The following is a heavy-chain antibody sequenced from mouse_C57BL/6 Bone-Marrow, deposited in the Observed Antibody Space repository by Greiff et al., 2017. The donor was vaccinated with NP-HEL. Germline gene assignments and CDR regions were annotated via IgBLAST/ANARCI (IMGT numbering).Heavy chain of an antibody. CDR2: IYPRSGNT. D-gene: IGHD3-2*02. CDR3: ASSGSCDYYFDN. Sequence: QVQLKESGAELARPGASVKLSCKASGYTFTSYGISWVKQRTGQGLEWIGEIYPRSGNTYYNEKFKGKATLTADKSSSTAYMELRSLTSEVTAVYCGASSGSCDYYFDNWGQGTTIPVTA. J-gene: IGHJ2*01. V-gene: IGHV1-81*01. CDR1: GYTFTSYG.